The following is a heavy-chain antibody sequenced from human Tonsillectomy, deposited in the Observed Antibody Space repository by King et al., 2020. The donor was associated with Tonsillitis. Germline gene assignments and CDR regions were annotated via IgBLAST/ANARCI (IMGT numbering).Heavy chain of an antibody. D-gene: IGHD6-13*01. Sequence: QVQLVESGGGVVQPGRSLRLSCAASGFAFSSFGMHWVRQAPGKGLEWVAVISYDGSDKDYADSVKGRFTISRDNSKNTLYLQMNSLRAEDTAVYYCAKDQGLYSSSWYLSDYSFYGMDVWGQGTTVTVSS. J-gene: IGHJ6*02. CDR2: ISYDGSDK. CDR1: GFAFSSFG. CDR3: AKDQGLYSSSWYLSDYSFYGMDV. V-gene: IGHV3-30*18.